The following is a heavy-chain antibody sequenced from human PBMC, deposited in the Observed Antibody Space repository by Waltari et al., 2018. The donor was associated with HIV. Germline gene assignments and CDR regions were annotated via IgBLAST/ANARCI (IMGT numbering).Heavy chain of an antibody. CDR3: ARLFHSGSYYYYYGMDV. V-gene: IGHV4-34*01. CDR1: GGSFSGYY. D-gene: IGHD1-26*01. Sequence: QVQLQQWGAGLLKPSETLSLTCAVYGGSFSGYYWSWIRQPPGKGLEWIGEINHSGSTNYNPSLKSRVTISVDTSKNQFSLKLSSVTAADTAVYYCARLFHSGSYYYYYGMDVWGQGTTVTVSS. J-gene: IGHJ6*02. CDR2: INHSGST.